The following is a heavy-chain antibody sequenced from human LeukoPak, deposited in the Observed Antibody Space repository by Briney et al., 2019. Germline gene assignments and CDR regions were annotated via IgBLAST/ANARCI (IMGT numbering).Heavy chain of an antibody. D-gene: IGHD3-22*01. Sequence: PSETLSLTCTVSGGSLSSRSHYWGWIRQPPGQGLEWIGSLSNSGSTYYNPSLKSRVTISVDTSKNEFSLKLSSVTAADTAVYYCARALPYYYDSSGYYPFDCWGQGTLVTVSS. CDR1: GGSLSSRSHY. J-gene: IGHJ4*02. CDR2: LSNSGST. V-gene: IGHV4-39*01. CDR3: ARALPYYYDSSGYYPFDC.